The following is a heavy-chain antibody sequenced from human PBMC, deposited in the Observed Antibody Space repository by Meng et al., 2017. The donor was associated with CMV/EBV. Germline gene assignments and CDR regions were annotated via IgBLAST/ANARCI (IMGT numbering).Heavy chain of an antibody. CDR1: GGSISSSSYY. V-gene: IGHV4-39*07. D-gene: IGHD6-19*01. CDR2: IYYSGST. CDR3: ARDSAVAGVVDY. J-gene: IGHJ4*02. Sequence: QLQLQESGPGVVKPSEALLLTCTGSGGSISSSSYYWGWYRQPPGKGLEWIVSIYYSGSTYYNPSLKSRATISVDTSKNQFSLKLSSVTAADTAVYYCARDSAVAGVVDYWGQGTLVTVSS.